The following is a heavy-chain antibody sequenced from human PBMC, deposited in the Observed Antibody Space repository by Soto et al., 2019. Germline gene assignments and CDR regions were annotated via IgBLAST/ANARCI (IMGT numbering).Heavy chain of an antibody. D-gene: IGHD1-26*01. CDR2: ISGGVDYT. Sequence: EVQLLESGGGLVQPGGSLRLSCAASGFTLSSCAMSWVRHSAGKGLEWVSAISGGVDYTYYADSVKGRFTISRDNSKNTLYLQMNSLRADDTAAYYCAKGAEYSGALDSWGQGTLVTVSS. CDR3: AKGAEYSGALDS. J-gene: IGHJ4*02. CDR1: GFTLSSCA. V-gene: IGHV3-23*01.